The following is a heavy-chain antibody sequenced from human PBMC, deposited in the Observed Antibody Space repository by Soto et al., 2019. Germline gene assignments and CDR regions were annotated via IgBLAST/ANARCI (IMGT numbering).Heavy chain of an antibody. J-gene: IGHJ4*02. CDR1: GGSISSYY. D-gene: IGHD2-2*03. CDR2: IYYSGST. V-gene: IGHV4-59*08. CDR3: ASGYCSSTSCYGLLLGY. Sequence: PSETLSLTCTVSGGSISSYYWSWIRQPPGKGLEWIGYIYYSGSTNYNPSLKSRVTISVDTSKNQFSLKLSSVTAADTAVYYCASGYCSSTSCYGLLLGYWGQGTLVTVSS.